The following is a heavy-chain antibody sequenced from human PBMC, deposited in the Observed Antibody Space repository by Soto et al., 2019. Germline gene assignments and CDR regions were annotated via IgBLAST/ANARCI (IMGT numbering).Heavy chain of an antibody. D-gene: IGHD2-2*01. Sequence: QVQLQESGPGLVTPSGTLSLTCAISGVSISSHYWWTWVRQPPGKGLEWIGEIYHTGSANSNPSLQSRVTISVDKANKQFSLKLDSVTAADTAIYYCASCSSIRCLSAFDIWGQGTMVTVSS. V-gene: IGHV4-4*02. CDR3: ASCSSIRCLSAFDI. CDR2: IYHTGSA. J-gene: IGHJ3*02. CDR1: GVSISSHYW.